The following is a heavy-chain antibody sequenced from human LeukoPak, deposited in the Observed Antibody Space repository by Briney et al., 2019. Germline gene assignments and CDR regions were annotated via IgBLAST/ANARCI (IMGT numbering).Heavy chain of an antibody. CDR1: GFTVSSYY. V-gene: IGHV3-53*01. D-gene: IGHD4-17*01. Sequence: GGSLRLSWAASGFTVSSYYMSWGRQAPGKGLEWVSVFYSAGSTYYADSVKGRFTISRDNSKNTLYLQMNSLRAEDTAVYFCARGLDYGDYFDYWGQGTLVTVSS. CDR2: FYSAGST. CDR3: ARGLDYGDYFDY. J-gene: IGHJ4*02.